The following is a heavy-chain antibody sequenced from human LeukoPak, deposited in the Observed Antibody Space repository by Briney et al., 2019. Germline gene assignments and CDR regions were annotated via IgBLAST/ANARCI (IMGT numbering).Heavy chain of an antibody. CDR1: GFTFSSYW. CDR2: IKQDGSEK. CDR3: ARDEYYDILTGYDYYYGMDV. D-gene: IGHD3-9*01. Sequence: GGSLRLSCVASGFTFSSYWMSWVRQAPGKGLEWVANIKQDGSEKYYVDSVKGRFTISRDNAKNSLYLQMNSLRAEDTAVYYCARDEYYDILTGYDYYYGMDVWGQGTTVTVSS. J-gene: IGHJ6*02. V-gene: IGHV3-7*01.